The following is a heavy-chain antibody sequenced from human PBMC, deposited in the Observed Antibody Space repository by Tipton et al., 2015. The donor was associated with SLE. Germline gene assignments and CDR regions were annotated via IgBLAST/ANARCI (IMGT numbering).Heavy chain of an antibody. V-gene: IGHV3-9*01. CDR1: GFTFDDYA. CDR2: ISWNSGSI. J-gene: IGHJ2*01. Sequence: SLRLSCAASGFTFDDYAMHWVRQAPGKGLEWVSGISWNSGSIGYADSVKGRFTISRDNAKNSLYLQMNSLRAEDTALYYCARRDSGSYQGLPHWYFDLWGRGTLVTVSS. CDR3: ARRDSGSYQGLPHWYFDL. D-gene: IGHD1-26*01.